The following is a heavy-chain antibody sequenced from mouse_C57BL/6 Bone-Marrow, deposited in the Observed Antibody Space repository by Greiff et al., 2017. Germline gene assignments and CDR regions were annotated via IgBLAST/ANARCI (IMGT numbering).Heavy chain of an antibody. Sequence: EVQLQQSGPELVKPGASVKISCKASGYTFTDYYMNWVKQSHGKSLEWIGDINPNNGGTSYNQKFKGKATLTVAKSSSTAYMELRSLTSEDSAVYYCANIDYWGQGTTLTVSS. V-gene: IGHV1-26*01. CDR1: GYTFTDYY. CDR2: INPNNGGT. J-gene: IGHJ2*01. CDR3: ANIDY.